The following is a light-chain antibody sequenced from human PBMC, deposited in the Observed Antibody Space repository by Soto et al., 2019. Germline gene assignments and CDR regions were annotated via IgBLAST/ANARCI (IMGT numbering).Light chain of an antibody. CDR1: LTISDNY. V-gene: IGKV3-20*01. Sequence: EIVLTHSPGTLSLSPGERATLSCRASLTISDNYLALYQQKAGQAPRLVIYDASNRATGIPDRFSASGSGTDFTLTISRLEPEDFAVYYCQQSDTFGQGTLLEIK. CDR3: QQSDT. CDR2: DAS. J-gene: IGKJ5*01.